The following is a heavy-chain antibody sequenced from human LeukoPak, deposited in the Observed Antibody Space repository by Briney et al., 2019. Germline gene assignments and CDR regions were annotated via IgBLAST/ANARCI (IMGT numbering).Heavy chain of an antibody. V-gene: IGHV1-46*01. CDR3: ARGFPEYYDTPWFDP. CDR2: INPTGGST. Sequence: ASVKVSCKASGYTFPSYFMHWVRQAPGQGLEWMGIINPTGGSTTYAQKFQGRVTMTRHTSTSTVYMELSSLRSDDAAVYYCARGFPEYYDTPWFDPWGQGTLVTVSS. CDR1: GYTFPSYF. D-gene: IGHD3-22*01. J-gene: IGHJ5*02.